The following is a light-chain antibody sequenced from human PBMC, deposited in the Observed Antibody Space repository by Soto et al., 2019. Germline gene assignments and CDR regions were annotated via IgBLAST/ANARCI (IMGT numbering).Light chain of an antibody. J-gene: IGLJ2*01. V-gene: IGLV1-40*01. Sequence: QSVLTQTPSVSGAPGQRVTILYTGSNSNIGATYDVHWYQQHPGRAPKLLIYATSNRPSGVPDRFSGSKFGTSASLVISGLQAEDEADYYCQSYDNSLDVVFGGGTKLTVL. CDR3: QSYDNSLDVV. CDR1: NSNIGATYD. CDR2: ATS.